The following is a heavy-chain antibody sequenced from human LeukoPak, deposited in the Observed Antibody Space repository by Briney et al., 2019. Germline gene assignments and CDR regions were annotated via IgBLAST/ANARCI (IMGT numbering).Heavy chain of an antibody. CDR3: ARDDSDAKDWGPKTYYYYYMDV. CDR1: GFTFSSYA. V-gene: IGHV3-64*01. J-gene: IGHJ6*03. CDR2: ISSNGGST. Sequence: GSLRLSCAASGFTFSSYAMHWVRQAPGKGLEYVSAISSNGGSTYYANSVKGRFTISRDNSKNTLYLQMGSLRAEDMAVYYCARDDSDAKDWGPKTYYYYYMDVWGKGTTVTISS. D-gene: IGHD7-27*01.